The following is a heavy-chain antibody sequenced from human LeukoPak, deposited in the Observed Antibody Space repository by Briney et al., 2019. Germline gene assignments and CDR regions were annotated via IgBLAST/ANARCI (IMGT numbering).Heavy chain of an antibody. D-gene: IGHD6-13*01. Sequence: GSSVKVSCKASGGTFSSYAISWVRQAPGQGLEWMGGIIPIFGTANYAQKFQGRVTITADKSTSTAYMELSSLRSVDTAVYYCARPRQQLVEGEAFDIWGQGTMVTVSS. CDR3: ARPRQQLVEGEAFDI. V-gene: IGHV1-69*06. CDR1: GGTFSSYA. CDR2: IIPIFGTA. J-gene: IGHJ3*02.